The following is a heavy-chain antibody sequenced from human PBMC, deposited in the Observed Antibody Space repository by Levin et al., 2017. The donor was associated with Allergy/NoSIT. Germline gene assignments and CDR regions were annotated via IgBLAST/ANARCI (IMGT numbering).Heavy chain of an antibody. CDR2: ISYDGSNK. J-gene: IGHJ2*01. V-gene: IGHV3-30-3*01. CDR1: GFTFSSYA. Sequence: GESLKISCAASGFTFSSYAMHWVRQAPGQGLEWVAVISYDGSNKYYADSVKGRFTISRDNSKNTLYLQMNSLRAEDTAVYYCARAGWVAGLVRQEDGYFDLWGRGTLVTVSS. D-gene: IGHD6-19*01. CDR3: ARAGWVAGLVRQEDGYFDL.